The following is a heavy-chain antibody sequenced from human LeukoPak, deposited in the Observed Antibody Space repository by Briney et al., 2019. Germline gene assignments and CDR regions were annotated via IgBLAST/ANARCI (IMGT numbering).Heavy chain of an antibody. Sequence: GESLKISCKASEYSFTNYWIGWVRQVPGKGLEWMGIIFPGTSDTRYSPSLQGQVTISVDKSISTAYLQWSSLKASDTAMYYCARLIGYCSSDTCVPSYYAMDVWGQGTTVSVSS. J-gene: IGHJ6*02. CDR3: ARLIGYCSSDTCVPSYYAMDV. CDR1: EYSFTNYW. V-gene: IGHV5-51*01. D-gene: IGHD2-2*01. CDR2: IFPGTSDT.